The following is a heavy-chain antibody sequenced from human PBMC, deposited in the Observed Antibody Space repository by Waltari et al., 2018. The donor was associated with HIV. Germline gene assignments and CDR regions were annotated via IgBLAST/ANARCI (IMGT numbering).Heavy chain of an antibody. Sequence: QVRLVESGGGVVQPGRPLTVSCAASGFTFGSDAMLWVRQAPGKGLEWVALISYDGSKKYFADSVKGRFTISRDNSKRTLFLQMNSLRTEDTAVYFCAKAKDTGGYYYYFDYWGQGVLVTVSS. D-gene: IGHD3-22*01. CDR3: AKAKDTGGYYYYFDY. V-gene: IGHV3-30*18. J-gene: IGHJ4*02. CDR2: ISYDGSKK. CDR1: GFTFGSDA.